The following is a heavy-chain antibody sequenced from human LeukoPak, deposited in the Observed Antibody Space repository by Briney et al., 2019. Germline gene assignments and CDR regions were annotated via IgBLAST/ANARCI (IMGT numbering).Heavy chain of an antibody. CDR3: ARVHSPTTMVVGVNWFDP. J-gene: IGHJ5*02. V-gene: IGHV4-34*01. CDR2: INHIGST. Sequence: SETLSLTCAVYGGSFIGYFWSWIRQPPRKGLEWMGEINHIGSTTHNPSLHRRVTITVDTSKNQFSLKLSSVTAADTAVYYCARVHSPTTMVVGVNWFDPWGQGTLVTVSS. CDR1: GGSFIGYF. D-gene: IGHD3-22*01.